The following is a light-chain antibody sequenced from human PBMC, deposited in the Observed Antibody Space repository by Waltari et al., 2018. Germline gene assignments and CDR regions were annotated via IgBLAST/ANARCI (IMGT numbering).Light chain of an antibody. CDR1: SSDVGGYNH. CDR3: SSYTSSSTLV. V-gene: IGLV2-14*03. CDR2: DVS. J-gene: IGLJ3*02. Sequence: QSALTQPASVSGSPGQSITIPCTGTSSDVGGYNHVSWYQQHPCKAPKLMIYDVSNRPSGVSNRFSGSKSGNTASLTISGLQAEDEADYHCSSYTSSSTLVFGGGTKLTVL.